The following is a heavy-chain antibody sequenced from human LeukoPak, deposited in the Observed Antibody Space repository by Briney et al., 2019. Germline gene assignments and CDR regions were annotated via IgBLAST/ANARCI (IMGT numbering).Heavy chain of an antibody. CDR3: ARFGSVDTAMFFDY. D-gene: IGHD5-18*01. V-gene: IGHV4-39*01. CDR1: GGSISSSSYY. J-gene: IGHJ4*02. CDR2: IYYSGST. Sequence: SETLSLTCTVSGGSISSSSYYWGWIRQPPGKGLEWIGSIYYSGSTYYNPSLKSRVTISVGTSKNQFSLKLSSVTAADTAVYYCARFGSVDTAMFFDYWGQGTLVTVSS.